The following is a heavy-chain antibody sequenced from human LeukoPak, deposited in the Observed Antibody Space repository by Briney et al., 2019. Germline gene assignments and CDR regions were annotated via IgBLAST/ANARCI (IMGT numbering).Heavy chain of an antibody. CDR2: ISGSGGNT. D-gene: IGHD3-16*01. J-gene: IGHJ2*01. CDR1: GFTFSTYA. V-gene: IGHV3-23*01. Sequence: GGSLRLSCAASGFTFSTYAMSWVRQAPGKGLECVSAISGSGGNTHYADSVKGRFTISRDNSKNTLYVQMNSLRVEDTAVYYCTQGARADTYWYFDLWGRGTLVTVAS. CDR3: TQGARADTYWYFDL.